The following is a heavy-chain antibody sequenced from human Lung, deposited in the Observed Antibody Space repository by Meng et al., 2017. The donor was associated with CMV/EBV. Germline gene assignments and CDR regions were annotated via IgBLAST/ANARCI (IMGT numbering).Heavy chain of an antibody. CDR2: IYHSGST. D-gene: IGHD6-19*01. Sequence: VQVQESGPGLVKPSGTLSLTCAVSGGSISSSNGWSWGRQPPGKGLEWIGEIYHSGSTNYNPSLKSRVTISVDKSKNQFSLKLSSVTAADTAVYYCASFPPPGKQWLVTDYWGQGTLVTVSS. CDR3: ASFPPPGKQWLVTDY. J-gene: IGHJ4*02. CDR1: GGSISSSNG. V-gene: IGHV4-4*02.